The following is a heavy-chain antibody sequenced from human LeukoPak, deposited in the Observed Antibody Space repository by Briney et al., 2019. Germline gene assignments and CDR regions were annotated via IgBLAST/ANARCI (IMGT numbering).Heavy chain of an antibody. Sequence: SSVKVSCKASGGTFSSYAISWVRQAPGQGLEWMGGIIPIFGTANYAQKFQGRVTITADESTSTAYMELSSLRSEDTAVYYCARGGYSGYVWYFDLWGRGTLVTVSS. CDR2: IIPIFGTA. J-gene: IGHJ2*01. CDR3: ARGGYSGYVWYFDL. V-gene: IGHV1-69*01. D-gene: IGHD5-12*01. CDR1: GGTFSSYA.